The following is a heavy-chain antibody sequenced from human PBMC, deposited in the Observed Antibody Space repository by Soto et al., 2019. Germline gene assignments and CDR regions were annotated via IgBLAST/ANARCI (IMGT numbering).Heavy chain of an antibody. CDR1: GFTFSDHY. CDR3: VRSSVYSSVWGVDY. D-gene: IGHD6-19*01. J-gene: IGHJ4*02. V-gene: IGHV3-72*01. Sequence: GGSLRLSCAASGFTFSDHYMDWVRQAPGKGLEWVGRSRNKANSYTTEYAASVRGRFTISRDESQSSLYLQMNSLKIEDTALYYCVRSSVYSSVWGVDYWGQGTLVTVSS. CDR2: SRNKANSYTT.